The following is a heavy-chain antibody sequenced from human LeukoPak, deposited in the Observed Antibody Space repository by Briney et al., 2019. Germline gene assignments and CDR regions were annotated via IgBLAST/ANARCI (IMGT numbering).Heavy chain of an antibody. CDR2: INPHTGAA. Sequence: GASVKDSFKVSRYTYIQYYIHWVRQAPGQRLEWMGLINPHTGAANYSQKFQGRVTMTRDTSISTAYMYLTRLRFDDTAFYYCARGKSGYSPWGQGTPVTVSS. D-gene: IGHD3-3*01. CDR1: RYTYIQYY. V-gene: IGHV1-2*02. J-gene: IGHJ4*02. CDR3: ARGKSGYSP.